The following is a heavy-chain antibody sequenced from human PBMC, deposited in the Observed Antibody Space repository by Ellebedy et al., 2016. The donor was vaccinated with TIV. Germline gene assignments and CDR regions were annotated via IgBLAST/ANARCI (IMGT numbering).Heavy chain of an antibody. CDR1: GDSVSSGTVA. V-gene: IGHV6-1*01. CDR3: TRGDHFDY. CDR2: TYYRSGWYY. Sequence: MPSETLSPTCAISGDSVSSGTVAWNWIRQSPSRGLEWLGRTYYRSGWYYDYAVSVRSRITIKADTSKNQFSLHLNSVTPEDTAVYFCTRGDHFDYWGQGTMVTVSS. J-gene: IGHJ4*02.